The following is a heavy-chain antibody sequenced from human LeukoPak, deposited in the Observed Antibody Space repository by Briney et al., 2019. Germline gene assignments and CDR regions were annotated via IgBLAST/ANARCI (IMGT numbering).Heavy chain of an antibody. CDR3: ARDGYRRYHYDSSGREDAFDI. CDR2: IYSGGST. V-gene: IGHV3-53*01. Sequence: GGSLRLSCAASGFTVSSNYMSWVRQAPGKGLEWVSVIYSGGSTYYADSVKGRFTISRDNSKNTLYLQMNSLRAEDTAVYYCARDGYRRYHYDSSGREDAFDIWGQGTMVTVSS. J-gene: IGHJ3*02. CDR1: GFTVSSNY. D-gene: IGHD3-22*01.